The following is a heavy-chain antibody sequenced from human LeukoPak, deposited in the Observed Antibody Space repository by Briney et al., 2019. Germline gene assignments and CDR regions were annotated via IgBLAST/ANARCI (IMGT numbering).Heavy chain of an antibody. CDR3: ATDPLVGATTFSFDY. Sequence: ASVKVSCKVSGYTLTELSMHWVRQAPGKGLEWMGGFDPEDGETIYAQKFQGRVTMTEDTSTDTAYMELSSLRSEDTAVYYCATDPLVGATTFSFDYWDQGTLVTVSS. J-gene: IGHJ4*02. D-gene: IGHD1-26*01. V-gene: IGHV1-24*01. CDR2: FDPEDGET. CDR1: GYTLTELS.